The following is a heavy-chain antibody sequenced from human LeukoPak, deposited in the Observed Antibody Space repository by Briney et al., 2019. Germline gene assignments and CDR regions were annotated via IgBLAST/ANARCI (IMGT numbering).Heavy chain of an antibody. D-gene: IGHD5-12*01. Sequence: GGSLRLSCVASGFSFSTYGMHWVRQAPGKGLEWVAVISSDGNHYFYVDSVKGRFTISRDNSKDTLYLQMDSLRAEDTAFYYCAKEYRDFSGYDYWGQGTMVAVSS. V-gene: IGHV3-30*18. J-gene: IGHJ3*01. CDR1: GFSFSTYG. CDR2: ISSDGNHY. CDR3: AKEYRDFSGYDY.